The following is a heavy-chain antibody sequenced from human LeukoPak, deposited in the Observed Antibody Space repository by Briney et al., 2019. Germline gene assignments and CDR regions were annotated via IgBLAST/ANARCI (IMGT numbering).Heavy chain of an antibody. J-gene: IGHJ4*02. CDR1: GHTFTSYG. D-gene: IGHD3-3*01. V-gene: IGHV1-18*01. Sequence: ASVKVSCKASGHTFTSYGISWVRQAPGQGLEWMGWISAYNGNTNYAQKLQGRVTMTTDTSTSTAYMELRSLRSDDTAVYYCARDLHEYYDFWSGYSPFDYWGQGTLVTVSS. CDR2: ISAYNGNT. CDR3: ARDLHEYYDFWSGYSPFDY.